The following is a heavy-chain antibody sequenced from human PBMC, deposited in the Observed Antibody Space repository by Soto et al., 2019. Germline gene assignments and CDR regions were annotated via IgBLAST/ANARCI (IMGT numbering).Heavy chain of an antibody. CDR2: MNPNSGNT. J-gene: IGHJ6*03. D-gene: IGHD3-9*01. CDR1: GCTFTSYD. V-gene: IGHV1-8*01. CDR3: ARVYPQRYFDWLYYYYYYMDV. Sequence: GASVKVSCKASGCTFTSYDINWVRQATGQGLEWMGWMNPNSGNTGYAQKFQGRVTMTRNTSISTAYMELSSLRSEDTAVYYCARVYPQRYFDWLYYYYYYMDVWGKGTTVTVSS.